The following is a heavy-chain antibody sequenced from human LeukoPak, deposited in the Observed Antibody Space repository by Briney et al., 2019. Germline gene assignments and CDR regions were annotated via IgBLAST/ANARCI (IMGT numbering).Heavy chain of an antibody. CDR2: MNPNSGNT. CDR3: ARGLTYDSSGYYPW. V-gene: IGHV1-8*01. Sequence: ASALVSSKAAADTFTSSDFNWWRQPPAEGGEWRGGMNPNSGNTGYAQKFQGRVTMTRNTSISTAYMELSSLRSEDTAVYYCARGLTYDSSGYYPWWGQGTLVTVSS. D-gene: IGHD3-22*01. J-gene: IGHJ4*02. CDR1: ADTFTSSD.